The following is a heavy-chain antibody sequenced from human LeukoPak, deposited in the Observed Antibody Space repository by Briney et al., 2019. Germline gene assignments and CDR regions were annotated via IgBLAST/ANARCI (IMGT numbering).Heavy chain of an antibody. D-gene: IGHD1-26*01. J-gene: IGHJ4*02. CDR1: SASVTTHY. CDR2: VSKTGNT. Sequence: SDTLSLPCTLSSASVTTHYGAWIPQPPGKGLEWIGFVSKTGNTKYNPSLKSRVTISADTTKNIFSLKLWALTAADTAVYFCARRGAPSKLCYFDSWGPGTLVIVSS. CDR3: ARRGAPSKLCYFDS. V-gene: IGHV4-59*08.